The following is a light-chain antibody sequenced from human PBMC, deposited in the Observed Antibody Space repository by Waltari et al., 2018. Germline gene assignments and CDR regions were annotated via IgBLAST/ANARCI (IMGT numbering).Light chain of an antibody. Sequence: DIQMTQSPSTLSASVGDTVTITCRASQDIYQWLAWYQQKPGKAPRLLIYKASTLESGVHSRFSGSGSGTQFTLTINSLQPDDFASYYCQQYNRQPTWTFGQGTKVELK. CDR1: QDIYQW. CDR3: QQYNRQPTWT. V-gene: IGKV1-5*03. J-gene: IGKJ1*01. CDR2: KAS.